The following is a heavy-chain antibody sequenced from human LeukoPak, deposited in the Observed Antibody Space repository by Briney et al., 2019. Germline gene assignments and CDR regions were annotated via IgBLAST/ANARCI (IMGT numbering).Heavy chain of an antibody. CDR1: GGSISSYY. CDR3: ARLTTVTGWFDP. D-gene: IGHD4-17*01. J-gene: IGHJ5*02. Sequence: SETLSLTCTVSGGSISSYYWSWIRQPPGKGLEWIGYIYYSGSTNYNPSLKSRVTISVDTSKNQFSLKLSSVTAADTAVYYCARLTTVTGWFDPWGQGTLVTVSS. CDR2: IYYSGST. V-gene: IGHV4-59*08.